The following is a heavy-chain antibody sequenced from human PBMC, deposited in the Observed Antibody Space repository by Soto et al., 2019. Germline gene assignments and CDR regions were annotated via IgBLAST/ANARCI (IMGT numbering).Heavy chain of an antibody. CDR3: TRGVGEWPISWFDP. J-gene: IGHJ5*02. D-gene: IGHD3-10*01. CDR2: NYYSGSI. V-gene: IGHV4-30-4*01. CDR1: GGSINNGYYY. Sequence: QVQLQESGPGLVKPSQTLSLTCTVSGGSINNGYYYWSWIRQPPGKGLEWIGYNYYSGSIYYNPSVRSRVTISVDTSKNQFSLKLSSVNAAETAVYYCTRGVGEWPISWFDPWGQGTLVPVSS.